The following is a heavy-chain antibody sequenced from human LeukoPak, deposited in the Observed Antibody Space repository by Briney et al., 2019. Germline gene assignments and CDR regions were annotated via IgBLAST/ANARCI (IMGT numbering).Heavy chain of an antibody. V-gene: IGHV1-69*13. D-gene: IGHD3-16*02. Sequence: SVKVSCKASGGTFSSYAISWVRQAPGRGLEWMGGIIPIFGTANYAQKFQGRVTITADESTSTAYMELSSLRSEDTAVYYCARGRISYYDYVWGSYCYTGSYIYWGQGTLVTVSS. J-gene: IGHJ4*02. CDR2: IIPIFGTA. CDR1: GGTFSSYA. CDR3: ARGRISYYDYVWGSYCYTGSYIY.